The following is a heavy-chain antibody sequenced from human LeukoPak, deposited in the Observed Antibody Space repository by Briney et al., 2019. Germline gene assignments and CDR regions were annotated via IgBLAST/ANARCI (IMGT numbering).Heavy chain of an antibody. J-gene: IGHJ4*02. Sequence: SGTLSLTCTVSGGSISSGGYDWSWIPEHPGTGLEWIGYISYSGSAYYNPSLKSRVTISVDTSKNQFSLKLSSVTAADTAVYYCARSVAGDLLSTYYFDYWGQGTLVTVSS. CDR3: ARSVAGDLLSTYYFDY. CDR1: GGSISSGGYD. CDR2: ISYSGSA. D-gene: IGHD6-19*01. V-gene: IGHV4-31*03.